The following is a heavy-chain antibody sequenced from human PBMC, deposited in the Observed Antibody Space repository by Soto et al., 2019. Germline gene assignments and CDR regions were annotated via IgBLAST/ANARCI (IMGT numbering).Heavy chain of an antibody. Sequence: ASVKVSCKASGGTFSSYAISWVRQAPGQGLEWMGGIIPIFGTANYAQKFQGRATITADESTSTAYMELSSLGSEDTAVYYCARDPELSPSIFGGFTDYYYYGMDVGAQGTTVTVSS. V-gene: IGHV1-69*13. D-gene: IGHD3-3*01. J-gene: IGHJ6*02. CDR3: ARDPELSPSIFGGFTDYYYYGMDV. CDR2: IIPIFGTA. CDR1: GGTFSSYA.